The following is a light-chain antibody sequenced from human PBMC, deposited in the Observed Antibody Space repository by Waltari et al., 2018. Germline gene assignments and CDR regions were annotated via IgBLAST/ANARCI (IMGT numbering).Light chain of an antibody. CDR1: NLGRKS. V-gene: IGLV3-21*02. CDR2: DAS. CDR3: QVWDSSSDHPYV. J-gene: IGLJ1*01. Sequence: SYVLTQPPSVSVAPGPTATITCGGNNLGRKSVDWHQQKPGQAPVLVVYDASDRPSGIPERFSGYNSGNTATLTISRVEAGDEADYYCQVWDSSSDHPYVFGTGTKVTVL.